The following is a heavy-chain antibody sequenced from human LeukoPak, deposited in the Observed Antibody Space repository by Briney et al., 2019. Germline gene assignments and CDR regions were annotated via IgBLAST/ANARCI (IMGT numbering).Heavy chain of an antibody. CDR2: INPNSGGT. CDR3: ARGDVDTAMVTPDY. CDR1: GYTFTGYY. J-gene: IGHJ4*02. V-gene: IGHV1-2*02. D-gene: IGHD5-18*01. Sequence: GESLKISCKGSGYTFTGYYMHWVRQAPGQGLEWMGWINPNSGGTNNEQKFQGRVTMTRDTSISTAYMELSRLRFDDTAVYYCARGDVDTAMVTPDYWGQGTLVTVSS.